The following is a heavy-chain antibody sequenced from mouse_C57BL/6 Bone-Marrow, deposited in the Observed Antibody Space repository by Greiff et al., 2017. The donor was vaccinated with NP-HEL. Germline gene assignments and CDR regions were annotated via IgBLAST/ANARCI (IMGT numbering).Heavy chain of an antibody. D-gene: IGHD2-5*01. CDR1: GYSFTGYY. CDR2: IYPYNGVS. Sequence: VQLKESGPELVKPGASVKISCKASGYSFTGYYMHWVKQSHGNILDWIGYIYPYNGVSSYNQKFKGKATLTVDKSSSTAYMELRSLTSEDSAVYYCARTPYSNYEAWFAYWGQGTLVTVSA. CDR3: ARTPYSNYEAWFAY. J-gene: IGHJ3*01. V-gene: IGHV1-31*01.